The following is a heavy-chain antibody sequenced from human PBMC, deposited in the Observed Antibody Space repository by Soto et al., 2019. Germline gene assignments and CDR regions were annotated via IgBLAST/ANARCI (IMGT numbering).Heavy chain of an antibody. CDR2: IKTDGTAT. CDR1: GFTFSSYW. Sequence: EVQQVESGGGLVQPGGSLRLSCAASGFTFSSYWMHWVRQDPGKGLVWVSSIKTDGTATQYADSVKGRFTVSRDNAKNTLETQMHSLSAVDTAVHNCAKYLSRSQFDYWGQGTLVTVSS. J-gene: IGHJ4*02. V-gene: IGHV3-74*03. D-gene: IGHD1-26*01. CDR3: AKYLSRSQFDY.